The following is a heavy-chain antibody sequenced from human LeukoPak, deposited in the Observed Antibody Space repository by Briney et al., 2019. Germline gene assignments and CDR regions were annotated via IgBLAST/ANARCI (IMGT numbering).Heavy chain of an antibody. J-gene: IGHJ3*02. CDR1: GGSFSGYY. D-gene: IGHD5-18*01. CDR2: INHSGST. CDR3: ARHLYSYGYGDAFDI. V-gene: IGHV4-34*01. Sequence: PSETLSLTCAVYGGSFSGYYWSWIRQPPGKGPEWIGEINHSGSTYYNPSLKSRVTISVDTSKNQFSLKLSSVTAADTAVYYCARHLYSYGYGDAFDIWGQGTMVTVSS.